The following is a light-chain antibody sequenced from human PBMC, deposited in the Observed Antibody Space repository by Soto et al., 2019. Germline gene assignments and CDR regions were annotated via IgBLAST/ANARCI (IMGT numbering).Light chain of an antibody. CDR2: GAS. CDR1: QSVSSSY. J-gene: IGKJ1*01. Sequence: EIVWTQCPGTLSLSLGERATLSCRASQSVSSSYLAWYQQKPGQAPRLLIYGASSRATGIPDRFSGSGSGTDFTLTISRLEPEDFAVYYCQQYGSSLLWTFGQGTKVDI. V-gene: IGKV3-20*01. CDR3: QQYGSSLLWT.